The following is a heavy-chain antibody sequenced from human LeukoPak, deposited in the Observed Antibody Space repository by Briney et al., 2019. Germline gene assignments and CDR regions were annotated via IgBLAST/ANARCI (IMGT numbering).Heavy chain of an antibody. CDR2: IIPILGIA. CDR3: ARDCSSTSCFSLS. D-gene: IGHD2-2*01. V-gene: IGHV1-69*04. Sequence: ASVKVSCKASGGTFSSYAISWVRQAPGQGLEWMRRIIPILGIANYAQKFQGRVTITADKSTSTAYMELSSLRSEDTAVYYCARDCSSTSCFSLSWGQGTLVTVSS. CDR1: GGTFSSYA. J-gene: IGHJ5*02.